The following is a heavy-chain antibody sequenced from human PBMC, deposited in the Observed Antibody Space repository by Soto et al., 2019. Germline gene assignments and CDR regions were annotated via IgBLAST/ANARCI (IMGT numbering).Heavy chain of an antibody. J-gene: IGHJ4*02. V-gene: IGHV3-48*01. CDR3: AREGVLRYFDWLSHFDC. D-gene: IGHD3-9*01. Sequence: EVQLVESGGGLVQPGGSLRLSCAASGFTFSSYSMNWVRQAPGKGLEWVSYISSSSSTIYYADSVKGRFTISRDNAKNSLYLQMNSLRAEDTAVYYCAREGVLRYFDWLSHFDCWGQGTLVTVSS. CDR2: ISSSSSTI. CDR1: GFTFSSYS.